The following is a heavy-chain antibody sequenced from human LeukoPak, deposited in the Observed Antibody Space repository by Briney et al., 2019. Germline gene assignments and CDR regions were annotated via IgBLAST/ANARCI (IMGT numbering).Heavy chain of an antibody. J-gene: IGHJ4*02. CDR3: ARHPRVAASRSYNFDY. CDR2: IYSTGDT. D-gene: IGHD6-13*01. CDR1: GGSITGSY. V-gene: IGHV4-4*09. Sequence: SETLSLTCTVSGGSITGSYWSWIRQPPGKGLEWIGYIYSTGDTNYIPSLRSRATISVDPSKNQFSLGLNSVTAADTAMYYCARHPRVAASRSYNFDYWGQGTLVAVSS.